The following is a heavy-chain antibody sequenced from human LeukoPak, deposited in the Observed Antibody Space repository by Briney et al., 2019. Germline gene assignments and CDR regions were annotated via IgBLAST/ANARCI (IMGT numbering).Heavy chain of an antibody. Sequence: PGGSLRPSCAASGFTFSTYWIYWVRQAPGKGLVWVSRINGDGSSTNYADSVKGRFTISRDNAKNTLYLQMNSLRAEDTAVYYCARGYCSGPGGYWGQGTLVTVSS. D-gene: IGHD6-19*01. CDR1: GFTFSTYW. J-gene: IGHJ4*02. CDR3: ARGYCSGPGGY. V-gene: IGHV3-74*01. CDR2: INGDGSST.